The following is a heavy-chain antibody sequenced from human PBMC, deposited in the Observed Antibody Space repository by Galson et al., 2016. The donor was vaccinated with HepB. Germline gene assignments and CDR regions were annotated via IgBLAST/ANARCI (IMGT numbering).Heavy chain of an antibody. CDR2: IYHSGST. CDR3: ARAPFRAPDQNKYFQH. J-gene: IGHJ1*01. Sequence: SETLSLTCSVSGDSISSRSYYWGWIRQSPGKGLEWIGEIYHSGSTNYNPSLKSRVTISVDKSKNQFSLKLSSVTAADTAVYYCARAPFRAPDQNKYFQHWGQGTLVTVSS. D-gene: IGHD1-14*01. V-gene: IGHV4-39*07. CDR1: GDSISSRSYY.